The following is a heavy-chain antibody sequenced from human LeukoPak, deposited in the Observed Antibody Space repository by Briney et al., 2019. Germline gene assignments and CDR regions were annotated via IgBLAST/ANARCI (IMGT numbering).Heavy chain of an antibody. Sequence: SQTLSLTCAISGDSVSTNSAAWNWIRQSPSRGLEWLGRTYYRSKWYYDYAVSVKSRITINPDTSKNQFSLKLSSVTAADTAVYYCARGGYCSSTSCYYFDYWGRGTLVTVSS. V-gene: IGHV6-1*01. CDR2: TYYRSKWYY. D-gene: IGHD2-2*01. CDR3: ARGGYCSSTSCYYFDY. J-gene: IGHJ4*02. CDR1: GDSVSTNSAA.